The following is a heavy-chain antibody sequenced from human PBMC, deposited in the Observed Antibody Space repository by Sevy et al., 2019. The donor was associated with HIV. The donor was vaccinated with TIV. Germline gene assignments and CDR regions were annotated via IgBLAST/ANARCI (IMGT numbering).Heavy chain of an antibody. CDR3: ATPKYVGYDYESLDI. CDR1: GYTLTKLS. J-gene: IGHJ3*02. D-gene: IGHD5-12*01. CDR2: FDPEDGET. V-gene: IGHV1-24*01. Sequence: ASVIVSCKVSGYTLTKLSMHWVRQAPGKGLEWMGGFDPEDGETIYAQKFQGRVTMTEDTSTDTAYMELSSLRSEDTAVYYCATPKYVGYDYESLDIWGQGIMVTVSS.